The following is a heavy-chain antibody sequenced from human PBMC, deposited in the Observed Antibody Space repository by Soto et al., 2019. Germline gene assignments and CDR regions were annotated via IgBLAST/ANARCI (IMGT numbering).Heavy chain of an antibody. V-gene: IGHV3-33*01. CDR2: IWYDGSNK. J-gene: IGHJ3*02. Sequence: GGSLRLSCAASGFIFSSYGMHWVRQAPGKGLEWVAVIWYDGSNKYYADSVKGRFTISRDSSKNTLYLQMNSLRAEDTAVYYCATSYYDSSVGGGGLGAFDIWGQGTMVTVSS. CDR1: GFIFSSYG. D-gene: IGHD3-22*01. CDR3: ATSYYDSSVGGGGLGAFDI.